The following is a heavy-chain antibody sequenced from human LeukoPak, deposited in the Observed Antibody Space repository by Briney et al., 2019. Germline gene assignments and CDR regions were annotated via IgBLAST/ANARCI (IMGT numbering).Heavy chain of an antibody. CDR1: GFTFSNYV. CDR3: ARSGMRAAAGIYFDY. J-gene: IGHJ4*02. V-gene: IGHV3-30*03. D-gene: IGHD6-13*01. CDR2: ISYDGSNK. Sequence: PGGSLRLSCAASGFTFSNYVIHWVRQAPGKGLEWVALISYDGSNKYYVDSVKGRFTISRDNAKNSLYLQMNSLRAEDTAVYYCARSGMRAAAGIYFDYWGQGTLVTVSS.